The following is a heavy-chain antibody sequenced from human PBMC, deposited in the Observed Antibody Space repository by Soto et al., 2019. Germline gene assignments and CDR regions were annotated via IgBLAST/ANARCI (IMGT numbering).Heavy chain of an antibody. V-gene: IGHV4-59*01. D-gene: IGHD2-2*01. CDR2: IYYSGST. CDR1: GGSISSYY. Sequence: LSLTCTVSGGSISSYYWSWIRQPPGKGLEWIGYIYYSGSTNYNPSLKSRVTISVDTSKNQFSLKLSSVTAADAAVYYCARVDRAKLGYCSSTSCLTSGWFDPWGQGPLVTVSS. CDR3: ARVDRAKLGYCSSTSCLTSGWFDP. J-gene: IGHJ5*02.